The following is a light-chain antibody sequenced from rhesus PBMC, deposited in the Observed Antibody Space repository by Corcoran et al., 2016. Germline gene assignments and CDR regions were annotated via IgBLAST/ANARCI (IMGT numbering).Light chain of an antibody. J-gene: IGKJ4*01. CDR1: QSLLHSDGRTY. CDR2: RVS. Sequence: DIVMTQTPPSLPVTPGEPASISCRSSQSLLHSDGRTYLYWYLQKPGQPPRLLIYRVSNRFSRVPDRFRGSGSGTDFTLKIRRVEAEDVGVYYCMQALQTPLTFGGGTKVELK. CDR3: MQALQTPLT. V-gene: IGKV2-73*01.